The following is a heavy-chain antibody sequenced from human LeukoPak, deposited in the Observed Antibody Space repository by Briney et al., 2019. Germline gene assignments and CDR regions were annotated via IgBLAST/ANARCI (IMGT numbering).Heavy chain of an antibody. CDR2: IYHSGST. CDR3: ATFMVRGVREYAFDI. D-gene: IGHD3-10*01. CDR1: GYSISSGYY. J-gene: IGHJ3*02. V-gene: IGHV4-38-2*02. Sequence: PSETLSLTCTVSGYSISSGYYWGWIRQPPGKGLEWIGSIYHSGSTYYNPSLKSRVTISVDTSKNQFSLKLSSVTAADTAVYYCATFMVRGVREYAFDIWGQGTMVTVSS.